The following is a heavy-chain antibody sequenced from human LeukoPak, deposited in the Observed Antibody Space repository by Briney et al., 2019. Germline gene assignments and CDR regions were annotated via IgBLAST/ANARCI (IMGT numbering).Heavy chain of an antibody. CDR3: ARLSDYDSSGYYFDY. Sequence: PSETLSLTCTVSGGSISSSSYYWGWIRQPPGKGLEWIGSIYYSGSTYYNPSLKSRVTISVDTSKNQFSLKLSSVTAADTAVYYCARLSDYDSSGYYFDYWGQGTLVTVSS. CDR2: IYYSGST. CDR1: GGSISSSSYY. J-gene: IGHJ4*02. D-gene: IGHD3-22*01. V-gene: IGHV4-39*01.